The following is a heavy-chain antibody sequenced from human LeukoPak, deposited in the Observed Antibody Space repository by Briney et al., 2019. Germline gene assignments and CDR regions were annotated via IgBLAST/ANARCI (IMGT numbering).Heavy chain of an antibody. D-gene: IGHD6-13*01. Sequence: PGGSLRLSCAASGFTFSNYYMNWIRQAPGKGLEWVSSITSTGGTIYYADSVKGLFTISRTNAKHSLYLQMNSLKPDDTAVYFCARELNSSTWDYYYMDVWGKGTKVTVSS. CDR3: ARELNSSTWDYYYMDV. CDR1: GFTFSNYY. CDR2: ITSTGGTI. V-gene: IGHV3-11*01. J-gene: IGHJ6*03.